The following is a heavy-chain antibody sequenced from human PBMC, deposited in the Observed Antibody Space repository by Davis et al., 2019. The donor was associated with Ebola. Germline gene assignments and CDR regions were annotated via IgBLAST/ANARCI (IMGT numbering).Heavy chain of an antibody. CDR2: INPNSGGT. CDR3: AGDGSISDQKSGELDY. V-gene: IGHV1-2*02. CDR1: GYTFTGYY. Sequence: AASVKVSCKASGYTFTGYYMHWVRQAPGQGLEWMGWINPNSGGTNYAQKFQGRVTMTRDTSITTAYMELSRLRSDDTAVYYCAGDGSISDQKSGELDYWGQGPLVTVSS. J-gene: IGHJ4*02. D-gene: IGHD7-27*01.